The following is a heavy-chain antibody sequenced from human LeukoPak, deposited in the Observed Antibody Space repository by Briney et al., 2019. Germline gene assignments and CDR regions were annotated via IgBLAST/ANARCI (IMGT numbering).Heavy chain of an antibody. Sequence: ASVKVSCKASGYTLTELSMHWVRQAPGKGLEWMGGFDPEDGETIYAQKFQGRVTMTEDTSTDTAYMELSSLRSEDTAVYYCATVSYDFWSGYFFHYWGQGTLVTVSS. J-gene: IGHJ4*02. V-gene: IGHV1-24*01. CDR2: FDPEDGET. CDR1: GYTLTELS. D-gene: IGHD3-3*01. CDR3: ATVSYDFWSGYFFHY.